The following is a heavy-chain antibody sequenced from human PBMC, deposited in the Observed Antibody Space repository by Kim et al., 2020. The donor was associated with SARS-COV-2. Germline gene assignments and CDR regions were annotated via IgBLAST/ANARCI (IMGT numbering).Heavy chain of an antibody. Sequence: ASVKVSCKASGYTFTSYGISWVRQAPGQGLEWMGWISAYNGNTNYAQKLQGRVTMTTDTSTSTAYMELRSLRSDDTAVYYCARGGTPITIFGVVTTYYYYGMDVWGQGTTVTVSS. D-gene: IGHD3-3*01. V-gene: IGHV1-18*04. CDR2: ISAYNGNT. CDR3: ARGGTPITIFGVVTTYYYYGMDV. J-gene: IGHJ6*02. CDR1: GYTFTSYG.